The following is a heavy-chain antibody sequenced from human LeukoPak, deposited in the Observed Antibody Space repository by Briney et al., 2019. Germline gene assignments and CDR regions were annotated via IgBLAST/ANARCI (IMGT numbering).Heavy chain of an antibody. CDR3: ARNGYYSMDV. Sequence: SETLSLTCAVSGASVSNDNWWSWVRQSPGKGLEWIGEALHRGSTFYNPSFRSRVTISIDKSKNQFSLNLDSVTAADTAMYYCARNGYYSMDVWGKGTTVTVSS. CDR1: GASVSNDNW. CDR2: ALHRGST. J-gene: IGHJ6*04. V-gene: IGHV4-4*02.